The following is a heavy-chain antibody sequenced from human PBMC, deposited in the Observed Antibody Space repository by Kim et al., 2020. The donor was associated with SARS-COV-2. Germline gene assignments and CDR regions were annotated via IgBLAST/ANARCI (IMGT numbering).Heavy chain of an antibody. CDR1: GFSVRNNY. CDR3: AREEGAYAMD. V-gene: IGHV3-53*01. Sequence: GESLRLSCEVLGFSVRNNYMTWVRQAPGKGLEWVSTITTGGYTYSADSVKGRFTVSRDSSQNTLYLQMDRLRGEDTAVYYCAREEGAYAMDWGHGALVTV. J-gene: IGHJ4*01. D-gene: IGHD5-12*01. CDR2: ITTGGYT.